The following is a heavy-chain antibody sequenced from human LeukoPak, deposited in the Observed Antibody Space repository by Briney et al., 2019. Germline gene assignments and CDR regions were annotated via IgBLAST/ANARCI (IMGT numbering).Heavy chain of an antibody. CDR3: ARPDGYNSYVDY. J-gene: IGHJ4*02. D-gene: IGHD5-24*01. Sequence: PSETLSLTCAVYGGSFSGYYRSWIRHPPGKGLEGIGSIYYSGSTYYNPSLKSRVTISVDTSNNQFSLRLSSVTAADTAVYYCARPDGYNSYVDYWGQGTLVTVSS. CDR1: GGSFSGYY. V-gene: IGHV4-34*01. CDR2: IYYSGST.